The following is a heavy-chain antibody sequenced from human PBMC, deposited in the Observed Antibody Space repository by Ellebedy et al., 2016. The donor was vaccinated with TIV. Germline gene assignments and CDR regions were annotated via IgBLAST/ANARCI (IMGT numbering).Heavy chain of an antibody. V-gene: IGHV1-69*13. CDR3: ARGQLPGPGEHDEYYYYYYGMDV. CDR2: IIPIFGTA. J-gene: IGHJ6*02. D-gene: IGHD3-16*01. Sequence: ASVKVSCKASGGTFSSYAISWVRQAPGQGLEWMGGIIPIFGTANYAQKFQGRVTITADESTSTAYMELSSLRSEDAAVYYCARGQLPGPGEHDEYYYYYYGMDVWGQGTTVTVSS. CDR1: GGTFSSYA.